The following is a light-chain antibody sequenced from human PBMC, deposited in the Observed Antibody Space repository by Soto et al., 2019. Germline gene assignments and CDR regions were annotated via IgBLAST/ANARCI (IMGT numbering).Light chain of an antibody. V-gene: IGKV1-5*03. CDR3: QQYNSYSRS. CDR1: QSISSW. Sequence: DIQMTQSPPTLSASVGDRVTIPCRASQSISSWLAWYQQKPGKAPRLLIYKSSDLESGVPSRFSGSGSGTDFTLTISSLQPDDFATYYCQQYNSYSRSFGGGTKVDIK. J-gene: IGKJ4*01. CDR2: KSS.